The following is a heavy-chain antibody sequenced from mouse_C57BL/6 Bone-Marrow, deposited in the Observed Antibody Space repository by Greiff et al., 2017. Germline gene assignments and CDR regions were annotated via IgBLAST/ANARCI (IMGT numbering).Heavy chain of an antibody. CDR1: GYTFTSYW. V-gene: IGHV1-69*01. Sequence: QVQLQQPGAELVMPGASVKLSCKASGYTFTSYWMHWVKQRPGQGLEWIGEIDPSDSYTNYNQKFKGKSTLTVDNSSSTAYMQLSSLTSEDSAVYYCARRRRITTVVGRGLYFDYWGQGTTLTVSS. D-gene: IGHD1-1*01. CDR2: IDPSDSYT. J-gene: IGHJ2*01. CDR3: ARRRRITTVVGRGLYFDY.